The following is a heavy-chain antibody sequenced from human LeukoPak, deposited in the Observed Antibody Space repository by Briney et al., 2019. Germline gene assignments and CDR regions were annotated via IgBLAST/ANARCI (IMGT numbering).Heavy chain of an antibody. CDR2: IKSKADGGTI. CDR1: GLTFNIAW. Sequence: PGGSLRLSCAASGLTFNIAWMSWVRQAPGKGLEWVGRIKSKADGGTIDYAAPVKDRFILSRDDSTDTMSLLMNSLKTEDTALYYCVTDMLPNLGDAFDTWGQGTMVTVSS. V-gene: IGHV3-15*01. D-gene: IGHD7-27*01. CDR3: VTDMLPNLGDAFDT. J-gene: IGHJ3*02.